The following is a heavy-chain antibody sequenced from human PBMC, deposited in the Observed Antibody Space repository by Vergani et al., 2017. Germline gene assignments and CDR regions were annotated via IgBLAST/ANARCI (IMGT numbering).Heavy chain of an antibody. CDR3: ATAGKNTIFGVATNWFDP. CDR2: FDPEDGET. CDR1: GYTLTELS. J-gene: IGHJ5*02. Sequence: QVQLVQSGAEVKKPGASVKVSCKVSGYTLTELSMHWVRQPPGKGLEWMGGFDPEDGETIYAQKFQGRVTMTEHTSTDTAYLELSSVRSEDTAVYYCATAGKNTIFGVATNWFDPGGEGTLVTAS. V-gene: IGHV1-24*01. D-gene: IGHD3-3*01.